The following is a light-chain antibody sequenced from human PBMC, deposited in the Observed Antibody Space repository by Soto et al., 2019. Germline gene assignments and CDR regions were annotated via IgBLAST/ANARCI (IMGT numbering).Light chain of an antibody. CDR3: QQSGSSPDT. V-gene: IGKV3-20*01. Sequence: EIVLTQSPGTLSLSPGERATLSCRASQSVSSSYLAWYQQKPGQAPRLLIYGAFSRATCIPDRFSGSGSGTDFTLTISRLEPEDCAVYYFQQSGSSPDTFGQGTKLEIK. J-gene: IGKJ2*01. CDR2: GAF. CDR1: QSVSSSY.